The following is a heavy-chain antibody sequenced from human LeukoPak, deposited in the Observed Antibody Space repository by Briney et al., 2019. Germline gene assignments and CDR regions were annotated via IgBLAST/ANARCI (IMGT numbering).Heavy chain of an antibody. CDR2: IYYSGST. J-gene: IGHJ3*02. Sequence: SETLSLTCAVSGGSISSSTSYWGWTRQPPGKGLEWIGRIYYSGSTFYNPSLKSRVTISVDTSKNQFSLRLSSVTAADTAVYYCARDSYSYGYAFDIWGQGTMVTVSS. V-gene: IGHV4-39*02. CDR1: GGSISSSTSY. CDR3: ARDSYSYGYAFDI. D-gene: IGHD5-18*01.